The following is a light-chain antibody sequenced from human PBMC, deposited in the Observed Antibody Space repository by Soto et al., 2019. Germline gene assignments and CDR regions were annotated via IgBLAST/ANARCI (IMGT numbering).Light chain of an antibody. CDR1: QSVSSSY. Sequence: EIVLTQSPGTLSLSPGERATLSCRASQSVSSSYLAWYQQKPGQAPRLLIYGASSRATGIPDRFSGSGSGTEFTHTISRLEPEDFAVYYCQQYGSSPGTFGQGTKVEIK. CDR3: QQYGSSPGT. J-gene: IGKJ1*01. V-gene: IGKV3-20*01. CDR2: GAS.